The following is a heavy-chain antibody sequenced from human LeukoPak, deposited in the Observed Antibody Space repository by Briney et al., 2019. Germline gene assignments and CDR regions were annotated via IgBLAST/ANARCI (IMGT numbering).Heavy chain of an antibody. Sequence: ASVKVSCKASGYTFIGYYMHWVRQAPGQGLEWMGWINPNSGGTNYAQKFQGRVTMTRDTSISTAYMELSRLRSDDTAVYYCARVGAAGKGVAWFDPWGQGTLVTVSS. J-gene: IGHJ5*02. D-gene: IGHD6-13*01. CDR2: INPNSGGT. V-gene: IGHV1-2*02. CDR1: GYTFIGYY. CDR3: ARVGAAGKGVAWFDP.